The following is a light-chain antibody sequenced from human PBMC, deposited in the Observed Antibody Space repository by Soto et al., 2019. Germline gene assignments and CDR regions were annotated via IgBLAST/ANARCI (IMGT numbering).Light chain of an antibody. J-gene: IGLJ2*01. Sequence: NFMLTQPHSVSESPGKTVTISCTRSSGSIASNFVQWYQQRPGSSPTTVIYDDNQRPSGVPDRFSGSIDSSSNSASLTISGLKTEDEAYYYCQSYGNTNVVFRGGTKLTVL. V-gene: IGLV6-57*01. CDR1: SGSIASNF. CDR3: QSYGNTNVV. CDR2: DDN.